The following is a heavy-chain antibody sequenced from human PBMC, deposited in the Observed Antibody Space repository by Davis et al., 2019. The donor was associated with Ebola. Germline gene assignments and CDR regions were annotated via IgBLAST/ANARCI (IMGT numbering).Heavy chain of an antibody. CDR3: VSSFWNLFYIDN. J-gene: IGHJ4*02. CDR2: IYPTGGN. D-gene: IGHD3-3*01. V-gene: IGHV4-39*06. Sequence: PSETLSLTCTVSGGSIMSTSNSWGWIRQAPGKGLEWIGSIYPTGGNYYNPSLEGQVTISVDKSKDQVTLKLSSVTAADTALYYCVSSFWNLFYIDNWGQGTLVTVSS. CDR1: GGSIMSTSNS.